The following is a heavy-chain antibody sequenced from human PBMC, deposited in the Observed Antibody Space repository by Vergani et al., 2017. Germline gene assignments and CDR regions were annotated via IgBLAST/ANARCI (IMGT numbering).Heavy chain of an antibody. V-gene: IGHV1-2*02. Sequence: QVQLVQSGAEVKKPGASVKASCKASGYTFTGYYMNWGRQAPGQGREWMGWTNPNSGGTNYAKKFHGRVNMTRDTSISSAYMELSRLRSDDQAVYYCARDPAEGLLDYWGQGTLVTVSS. CDR1: GYTFTGYY. CDR3: ARDPAEGLLDY. CDR2: TNPNSGGT. D-gene: IGHD1-26*01. J-gene: IGHJ4*02.